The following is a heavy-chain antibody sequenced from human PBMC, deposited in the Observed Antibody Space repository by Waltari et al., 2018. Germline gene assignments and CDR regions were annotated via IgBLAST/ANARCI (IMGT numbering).Heavy chain of an antibody. Sequence: QVQLVQAGAEVTKPGASVKVPRKTSGDSFTDYQIPGVRQAPGQGLEWMGWLNPKSGGTYYAQTFQGWVTMTMDTSTSPVYMELSSLKSDDTSVYYCARRSCTGECYAPYVYWGQGSLVTVSS. D-gene: IGHD2-8*02. V-gene: IGHV1-2*04. CDR1: GDSFTDYQ. CDR3: ARRSCTGECYAPYVY. CDR2: LNPKSGGT. J-gene: IGHJ1*01.